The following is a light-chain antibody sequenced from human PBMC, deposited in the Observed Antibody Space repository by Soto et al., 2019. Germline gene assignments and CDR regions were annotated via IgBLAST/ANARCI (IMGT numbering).Light chain of an antibody. J-gene: IGLJ3*02. V-gene: IGLV2-14*01. Sequence: QSALTQPASVSGSPGQSITISCPGTSSDVGGYDFVSWYQHHPGKAPKLMIYAVIYRPSGVSNRFSGSKSGNTASLTISGLQAEDEADYYCSSYTSSGGWVFGGGTKLTVL. CDR2: AVI. CDR3: SSYTSSGGWV. CDR1: SSDVGGYDF.